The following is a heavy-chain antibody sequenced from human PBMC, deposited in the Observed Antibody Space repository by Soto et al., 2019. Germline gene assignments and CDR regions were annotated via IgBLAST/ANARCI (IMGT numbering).Heavy chain of an antibody. J-gene: IGHJ3*02. CDR2: IIPIFGTI. D-gene: IGHD2-2*01. CDR1: GGTFDSNA. V-gene: IGHV1-69*14. Sequence: QVQLVQSGTEVRKPGSSVKVSCKASGGTFDSNAISWVRLAPGQGLEWMGGIIPIFGTINNAQKFQDRVTITAXKXAXIXXMELSSLRSEDTAIYYCAREGLTFGPGAVGGAFDIWGQGTLVTVSS. CDR3: AREGLTFGPGAVGGAFDI.